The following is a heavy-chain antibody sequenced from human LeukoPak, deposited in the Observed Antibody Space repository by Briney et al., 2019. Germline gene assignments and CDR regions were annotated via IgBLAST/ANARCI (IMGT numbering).Heavy chain of an antibody. CDR1: GFTFSSYS. J-gene: IGHJ4*02. D-gene: IGHD3-9*01. CDR3: ARDSDILTGYSYY. Sequence: PGGSLRLSCAASGFTFSSYSMNWVRQAPGKGLEWVSSISSSSSYIYYADSVKGRFTISRDNAKNSLHLQMNSLRAEDTAVYYCARDSDILTGYSYYWGQGTLVTVSS. CDR2: ISSSSSYI. V-gene: IGHV3-21*01.